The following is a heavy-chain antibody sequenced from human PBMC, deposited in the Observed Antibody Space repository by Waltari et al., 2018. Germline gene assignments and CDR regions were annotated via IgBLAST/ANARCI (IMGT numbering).Heavy chain of an antibody. CDR2: INHEGKT. J-gene: IGHJ6*03. D-gene: IGHD3-3*01. CDR1: GATFSDSY. CDR3: ARGGTFEGYYYYMDI. V-gene: IGHV4-34*02. Sequence: QAPLQQWGAGRLKPSETLSLTCAVYGATFSDSYWSWVRQAPGKGLGWMGEINHEGKTKYTGSLRNRVTLSVDTSRKQFSRRMTSVTAADTATYYCARGGTFEGYYYYMDIWGKGTPVTVSS.